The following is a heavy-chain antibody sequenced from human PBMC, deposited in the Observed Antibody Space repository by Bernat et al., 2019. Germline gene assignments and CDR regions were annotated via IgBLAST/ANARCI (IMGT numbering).Heavy chain of an antibody. CDR1: GFTFSIYS. V-gene: IGHV3-23*01. CDR2: ISGSGDRT. CDR3: AKEGYCSGGSCSSSFFY. J-gene: IGHJ4*02. Sequence: EVQLLESGGGLVQPGGSLRLSCAASGFTFSIYSMTWVRQAPGKGLEWVSAISGSGDRTYYADSMKGHFTISRDNSKNTLYLQMNSLRAEDTAIYYCAKEGYCSGGSCSSSFFYWGQGTLVTVSS. D-gene: IGHD2-15*01.